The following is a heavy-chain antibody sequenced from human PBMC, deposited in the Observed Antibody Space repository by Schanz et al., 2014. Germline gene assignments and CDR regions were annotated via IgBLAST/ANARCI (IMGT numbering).Heavy chain of an antibody. CDR3: ARHLPGGYNNHGWFDP. CDR1: GGSIRGYY. D-gene: IGHD4-4*01. CDR2: VHSSGST. Sequence: QVQLQESGPGLVKPSETLSLTCTVSGGSIRGYYCSWIRQPPGKGLEWIGYVHSSGSTNYNSSLKSRDTISVHTPKTQFSRRWLSVTAADTAVYYCARHLPGGYNNHGWFDPWGQGTLVTVSS. J-gene: IGHJ5*02. V-gene: IGHV4-59*08.